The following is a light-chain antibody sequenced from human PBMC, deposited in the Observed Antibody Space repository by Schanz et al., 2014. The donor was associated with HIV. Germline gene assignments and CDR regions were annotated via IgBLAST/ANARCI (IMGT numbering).Light chain of an antibody. V-gene: IGLV2-11*01. Sequence: QSALTQPRSVSGSPGQSVAISCTGTSSDVGGYNYVSWYQQHPGKAPKLMIYDVTKRPSGVPERFSGSKSGNTASLTISGLQAEDEADYYCSSYRSYSTLEGVFGGGTKLTVL. J-gene: IGLJ3*02. CDR3: SSYRSYSTLEGV. CDR2: DVT. CDR1: SSDVGGYNY.